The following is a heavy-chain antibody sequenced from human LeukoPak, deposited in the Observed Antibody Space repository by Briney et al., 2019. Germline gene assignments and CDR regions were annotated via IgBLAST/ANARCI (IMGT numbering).Heavy chain of an antibody. CDR3: AKRDSYDSSGYYHY. J-gene: IGHJ4*02. CDR1: GFTFSSYA. CDR2: ISGSGGST. D-gene: IGHD3-22*01. V-gene: IGHV3-23*01. Sequence: GGSLRLSCAASGFTFSSYAMSWVRQAPRKGLEWVSAISGSGGSTYYADSVKGRFTISRDNSKNTLYLQMNSLRAEDTAVYYCAKRDSYDSSGYYHYWGQGTLVTVSS.